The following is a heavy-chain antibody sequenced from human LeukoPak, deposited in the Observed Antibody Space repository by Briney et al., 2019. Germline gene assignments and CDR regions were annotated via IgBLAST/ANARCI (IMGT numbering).Heavy chain of an antibody. V-gene: IGHV1-8*01. CDR3: ARGPYYYYMDV. CDR1: GYTFTSYD. J-gene: IGHJ6*03. Sequence: ASVTVSRKASGYTFTSYDINWVRQATGPGHEWMGWMNPNSGNTGYAQKFQGRVTMTRNTAISTAYMELSSLRSEDTAVYYGARGPYYYYMDVWGKGTTVTVSS. CDR2: MNPNSGNT.